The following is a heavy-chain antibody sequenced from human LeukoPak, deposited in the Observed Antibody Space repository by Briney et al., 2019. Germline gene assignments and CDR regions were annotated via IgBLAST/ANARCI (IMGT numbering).Heavy chain of an antibody. CDR3: AKDLAYEWELSSFDY. CDR2: ISYDGSNK. J-gene: IGHJ4*02. V-gene: IGHV3-30*18. CDR1: GFTFSSYG. D-gene: IGHD1-26*01. Sequence: PGRSLRLSCAASGFTFSSYGMHWVRQAPGKGLEWVAVISYDGSNKYYADSVKGRFTISRDNSKNTLYLQMNSLRAKDTAVYYCAKDLAYEWELSSFDYWGQGTLVTVSS.